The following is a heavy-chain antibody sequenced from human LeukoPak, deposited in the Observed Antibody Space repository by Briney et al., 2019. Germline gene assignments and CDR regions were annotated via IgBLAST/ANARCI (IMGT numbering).Heavy chain of an antibody. D-gene: IGHD6-6*01. CDR3: KKVCSELLRCY. CDR1: GFTVSSNE. V-gene: IGHV3-38-3*01. J-gene: IGHJ4*02. Sequence: GGSLRLSCAASGFTVSSNEMSWVRQPPRKGLEWVSSISGGSTYYADSRKGRFTISRDNSKNTLHLQMNSLRAEHTAVYYCKKVCSELLRCYGGQGPLVTVSS. CDR2: ISGGST.